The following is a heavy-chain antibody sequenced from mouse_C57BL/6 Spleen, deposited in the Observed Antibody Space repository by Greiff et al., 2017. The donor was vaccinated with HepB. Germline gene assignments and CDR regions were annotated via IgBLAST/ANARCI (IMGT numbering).Heavy chain of an antibody. Sequence: EVQLQQSGAELVRPGASVKLSCTASGFNIKDDYMHWVKQRPEQGLEWIGWIDPENGDTEYASKFQGKATITADTSSNTAYLQLSSLTSEDTAVYYCTTRDGYYLDHWGQGTTLTVSS. CDR1: GFNIKDDY. D-gene: IGHD2-3*01. CDR3: TTRDGYYLDH. CDR2: IDPENGDT. J-gene: IGHJ2*01. V-gene: IGHV14-4*01.